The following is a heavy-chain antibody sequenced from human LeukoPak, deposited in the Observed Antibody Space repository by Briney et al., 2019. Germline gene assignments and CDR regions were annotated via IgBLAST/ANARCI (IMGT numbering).Heavy chain of an antibody. CDR3: ARDPGNFWGPYYYYYMDV. J-gene: IGHJ6*03. Sequence: GGSLRLSCAASGFTFSNYWMNWVRQAPGKGLEWVANIKQDGSEKYYVDSVKGRFTISRDNAKNSLYLQMNSLRAEDSAVYYCARDPGNFWGPYYYYYMDVWGKGTTVTVSS. CDR1: GFTFSNYW. D-gene: IGHD3-3*01. V-gene: IGHV3-7*01. CDR2: IKQDGSEK.